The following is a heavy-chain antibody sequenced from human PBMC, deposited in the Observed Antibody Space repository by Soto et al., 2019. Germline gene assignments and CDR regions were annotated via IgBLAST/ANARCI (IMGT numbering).Heavy chain of an antibody. V-gene: IGHV3-33*01. CDR1: GFTFSSYG. J-gene: IGHJ4*02. Sequence: QVQLVESGGGVVQPGRSLRLSCAASGFTFSSYGMHWVRQAPGKGLEWVAVIWYDGSNKYYADSVKSRFTISRDNSKNTLYLQMNSLRAEDTAVYYCARDGSSGDYDYWGQGTLVTVSS. CDR3: ARDGSSGDYDY. CDR2: IWYDGSNK. D-gene: IGHD6-6*01.